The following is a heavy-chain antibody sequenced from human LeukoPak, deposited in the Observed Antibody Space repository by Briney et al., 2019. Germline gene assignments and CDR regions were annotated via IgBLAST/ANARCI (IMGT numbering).Heavy chain of an antibody. J-gene: IGHJ4*02. D-gene: IGHD3-10*01. CDR1: GFTFSSNW. Sequence: GGSLGLSCAASGFTFSSNWMHWGRQAPGKGLVWVSRINSDGSSTSYADSVKGRFTISRDNAKNTLYLQMNSLRAEDTAVYYCARGRITSRQIDYWGQGTLVTVSS. CDR2: INSDGSST. CDR3: ARGRITSRQIDY. V-gene: IGHV3-74*01.